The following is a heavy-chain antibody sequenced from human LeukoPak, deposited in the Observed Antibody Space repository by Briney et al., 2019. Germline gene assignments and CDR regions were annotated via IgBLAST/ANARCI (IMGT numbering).Heavy chain of an antibody. CDR2: IFYSGST. CDR1: GGSISSGSYY. V-gene: IGHV4-39*07. J-gene: IGHJ6*03. CDR3: ARDSPPYDILTGYYDYYYYFNMDV. Sequence: SETLSLTCSVSGGSISSGSYYWGWIRQPPGKGLEWIGSIFYSGSTYYNPSLKSRVTISVDTSKNQFSLQLSSVTAADTAVYYCARDSPPYDILTGYYDYYYYFNMDVWGKGTTVTISS. D-gene: IGHD3-9*01.